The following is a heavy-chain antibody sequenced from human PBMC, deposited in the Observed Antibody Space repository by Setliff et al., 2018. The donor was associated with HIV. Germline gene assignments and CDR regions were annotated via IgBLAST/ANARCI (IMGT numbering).Heavy chain of an antibody. J-gene: IGHJ4*02. D-gene: IGHD3-22*01. Sequence: ASVKVSCKTSGYTFTGYHMHWVRQAPGQGLEWMGWINPNSGGTIYAQKFQDRVTMTRDTSSSTAYMELSRLRSDDTAVYYCATGRDSSGYYFLADYWGRGTLVTVSS. CDR1: GYTFTGYH. CDR3: ATGRDSSGYYFLADY. CDR2: INPNSGGT. V-gene: IGHV1-2*02.